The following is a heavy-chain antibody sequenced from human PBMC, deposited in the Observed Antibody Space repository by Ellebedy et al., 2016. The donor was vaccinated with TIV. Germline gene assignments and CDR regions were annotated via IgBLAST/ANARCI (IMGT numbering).Heavy chain of an antibody. J-gene: IGHJ4*02. V-gene: IGHV5-10-1*01. D-gene: IGHD1-26*01. Sequence: GESLKISXTGSGYSFSSYWIHWVRQMPGKGLEWMAKIDPSDSYSKYSPSFQGHVTISADKSISTAYLHWSSLKASDTAMYYCAREFRVGTTTGFGYWGQGTLVTVSS. CDR3: AREFRVGTTTGFGY. CDR2: IDPSDSYS. CDR1: GYSFSSYW.